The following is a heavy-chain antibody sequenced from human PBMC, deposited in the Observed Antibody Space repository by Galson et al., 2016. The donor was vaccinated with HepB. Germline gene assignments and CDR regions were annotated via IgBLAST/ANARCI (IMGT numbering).Heavy chain of an antibody. V-gene: IGHV3-23*01. CDR2: ISASGGST. Sequence: SLRLSCAASGFTFSNYAMSWVRQAPGKGLEWVSSISASGGSTYYADSVEGRFTIFRDNAKNSLYLQVNSLRVEDTAVYYCAREKGGSTMATHWFDPWGQGTLVTVSS. CDR3: AREKGGSTMATHWFDP. J-gene: IGHJ5*02. D-gene: IGHD4/OR15-4a*01. CDR1: GFTFSNYA.